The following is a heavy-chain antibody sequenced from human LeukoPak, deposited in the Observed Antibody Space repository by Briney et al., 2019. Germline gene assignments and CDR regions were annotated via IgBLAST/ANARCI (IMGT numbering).Heavy chain of an antibody. CDR2: IIPIFGTA. CDR1: GGTFSSYA. D-gene: IGHD6-13*01. V-gene: IGHV1-69*13. CDR3: ARCDSSSWFKYYYYYGMDV. Sequence: SVKVSCKASGGTFSSYAISWVRQAPGQGLDWMGGIIPIFGTANYAQKFQGRVTITADESTSTAYMELSSLRSEDTAVYYCARCDSSSWFKYYYYYGMDVWGQGTTVTVSS. J-gene: IGHJ6*02.